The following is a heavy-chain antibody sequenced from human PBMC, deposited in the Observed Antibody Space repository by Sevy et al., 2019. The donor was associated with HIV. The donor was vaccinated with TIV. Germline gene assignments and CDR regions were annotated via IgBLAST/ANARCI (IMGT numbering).Heavy chain of an antibody. CDR1: GCTLTELS. J-gene: IGHJ4*02. V-gene: IGHV1-24*01. CDR2: FDTEDGET. Sequence: ASVKVSCKVSGCTLTELSMHWVRQAPGKGLEWMGSFDTEDGETLYALKFQGRVTMTEDTSTDTAYMELSSLRSEDTAVYYCATNTDYGDSDYWGQGTLVTVSS. D-gene: IGHD4-17*01. CDR3: ATNTDYGDSDY.